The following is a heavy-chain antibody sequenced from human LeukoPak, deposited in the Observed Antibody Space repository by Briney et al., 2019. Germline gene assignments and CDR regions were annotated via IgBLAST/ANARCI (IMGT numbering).Heavy chain of an antibody. J-gene: IGHJ4*02. D-gene: IGHD7-27*01. CDR2: IYFSGST. V-gene: IGHV4-31*03. Sequence: PSETLSLTCTVSGGSISSGGYYWSWIRQHPGKGLEWIGYIYFSGSTYYSPSLKSRVTISVDTSNNQFSLKLSSVIAADSAVYYCARGGRTGDLDYWGQGTLVTVSS. CDR3: ARGGRTGDLDY. CDR1: GGSISSGGYY.